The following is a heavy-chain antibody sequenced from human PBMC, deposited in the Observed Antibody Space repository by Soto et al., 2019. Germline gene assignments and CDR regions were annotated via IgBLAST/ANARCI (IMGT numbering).Heavy chain of an antibody. CDR1: GGSFETFI. CDR2: VVPILGTP. D-gene: IGHD3-10*01. CDR3: ALDVTYGSSRSGMDV. J-gene: IGHJ6*02. Sequence: QVQLVQSGAEVKEPGSSVKVSCEASGGSFETFIMNWVRQTPGRGLEWMGGVVPILGTPTYAERFKGKVKITATRAAGATQMELSSLWSGASSIYYCALDVTYGSSRSGMDVWGQGTSVIVSS. V-gene: IGHV1-69*01.